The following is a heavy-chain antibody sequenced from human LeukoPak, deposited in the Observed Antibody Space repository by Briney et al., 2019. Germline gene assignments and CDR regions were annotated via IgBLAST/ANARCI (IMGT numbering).Heavy chain of an antibody. CDR1: GGTFSSYA. CDR2: ITPIFGTA. CDR3: ARFLYPAYSSSFTNDAFDI. J-gene: IGHJ3*02. Sequence: SVKVSCKASGGTFSSYAISWVRQAPGQGLEWMGGITPIFGTANYAQKFQGRVTITTDESTSTAYMELSSLRSEDTAVYYCARFLYPAYSSSFTNDAFDIWGQGTMVTVSS. D-gene: IGHD6-6*01. V-gene: IGHV1-69*05.